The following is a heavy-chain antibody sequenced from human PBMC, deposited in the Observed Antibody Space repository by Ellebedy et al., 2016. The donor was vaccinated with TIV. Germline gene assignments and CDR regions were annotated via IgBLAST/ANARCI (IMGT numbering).Heavy chain of an antibody. CDR1: GGSFSSYY. CDR3: ARVSRSSSWYYFDY. D-gene: IGHD6-13*01. V-gene: IGHV4-59*01. CDR2: IYYSGST. J-gene: IGHJ4*02. Sequence: GSLRLSXAVYGGSFSSYYWSWIRQPPGKGLEWIGYIYYSGSTNYNPSLKSRVTISVDTSKNQFSLKLSSVTAADTAVYYCARVSRSSSWYYFDYWGQGTLVTVSS.